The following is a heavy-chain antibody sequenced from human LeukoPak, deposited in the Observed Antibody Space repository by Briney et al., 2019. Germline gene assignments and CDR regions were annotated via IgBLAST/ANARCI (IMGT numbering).Heavy chain of an antibody. D-gene: IGHD1-1*01. CDR2: IYSSGST. CDR3: ARDPEDWNDNAFDY. Sequence: SETLSLTCTVSGGSTTSYYWSWIRQPPGKGLEWIGYIYSSGSTNYNPSLKSRVTISVDKSKNQFSLKLSSVTAADTAVYYCARDPEDWNDNAFDYWGQGTLVTVSS. J-gene: IGHJ4*02. V-gene: IGHV4-59*12. CDR1: GGSTTSYY.